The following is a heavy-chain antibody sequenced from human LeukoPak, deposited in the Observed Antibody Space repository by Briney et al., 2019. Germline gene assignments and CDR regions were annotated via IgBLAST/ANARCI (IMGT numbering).Heavy chain of an antibody. CDR3: ARDGGPYGDSRPVYYMDV. D-gene: IGHD4-17*01. J-gene: IGHJ6*03. CDR1: GFTFSSYW. CDR2: IKQDGSEK. Sequence: GGSLRLSCAASGFTFSSYWMSWVRQAPGKGLEWVANIKQDGSEKYYVDSVKGRFTISRDNAKNSLYLQMNSLRAEDTAVYYCARDGGPYGDSRPVYYMDVWGKGTTATVSS. V-gene: IGHV3-7*01.